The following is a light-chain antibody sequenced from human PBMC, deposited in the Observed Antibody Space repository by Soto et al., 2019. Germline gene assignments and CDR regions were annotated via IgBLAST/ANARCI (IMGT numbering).Light chain of an antibody. CDR2: DTS. J-gene: IGKJ5*01. Sequence: VMTQSPATLSVSPGEGVTLSCRANQGIGDTLAWYPQQPGQTPRLLXYDTSTRATGVPARFSGSRSGPEFALTITILHPDDFATYYCPQSKSYSITFCQGTRLEIK. CDR1: QGIGDT. CDR3: PQSKSYSIT. V-gene: IGKV3-15*01.